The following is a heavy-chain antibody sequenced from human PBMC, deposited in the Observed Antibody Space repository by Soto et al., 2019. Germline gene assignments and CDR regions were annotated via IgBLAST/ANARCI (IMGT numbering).Heavy chain of an antibody. Sequence: QAQVVESGGGLVKPGGSLRLSCATSGINFSDHFMAWIRLSPGKGLEWIAYISGSGTTIYYADSVRGRFTISRDNANDSLNQQMNSLRAEDTAVYYCARDGRYKTPYDGFDSWGQGTMVTVSS. D-gene: IGHD1-26*01. CDR3: ARDGRYKTPYDGFDS. CDR2: ISGSGTTI. V-gene: IGHV3-11*01. CDR1: GINFSDHF. J-gene: IGHJ3*01.